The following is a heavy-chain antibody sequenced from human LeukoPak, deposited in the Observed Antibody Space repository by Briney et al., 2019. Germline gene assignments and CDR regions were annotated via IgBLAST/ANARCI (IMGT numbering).Heavy chain of an antibody. CDR1: GSTFSDYN. V-gene: IGHV1-2*02. CDR2: VSPSSGDT. CDR3: ARDREGLDS. J-gene: IGHJ5*01. Sequence: ASVKVSCKAYGSTFSDYNIHWVRQAPGQGPEGMGWVSPSSGDTTYAQKFQGRVTLTSDTSTSTAYMDLRRLTPDDTALYYCARDREGLDSWGQGTLVTVSS.